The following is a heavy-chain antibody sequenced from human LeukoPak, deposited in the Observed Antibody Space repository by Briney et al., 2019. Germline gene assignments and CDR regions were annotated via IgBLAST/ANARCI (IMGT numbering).Heavy chain of an antibody. J-gene: IGHJ6*03. V-gene: IGHV3-7*01. D-gene: IGHD2-2*01. CDR2: IKPDGSER. CDR1: GFTSRSYW. CDR3: ARDESYCSSTSCDYYYMDV. Sequence: GGSLRLSCAASGFTSRSYWMAWVRQAPGKGLEWVANIKPDGSERYYVDSVKGRFTVSRGNAQNSLYLQMNSLRADNTAVYYCARDESYCSSTSCDYYYMDVWGKGTTVTVAS.